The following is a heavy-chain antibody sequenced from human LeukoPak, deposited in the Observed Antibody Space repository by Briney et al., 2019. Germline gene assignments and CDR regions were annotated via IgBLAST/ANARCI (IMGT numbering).Heavy chain of an antibody. CDR2: INHSGST. D-gene: IGHD3-10*01. J-gene: IGHJ4*02. CDR3: ATQILLCHYY. Sequence: ASETLSLTCAVYGGSFSGYYWTWIRQPPGKGLEWIGEINHSGSTNYNPSLKSRVTMSVDTSNNQFSLKLTSVTAADTAMYYCATQILLCHYYWGQGTLVTVSS. V-gene: IGHV4-34*01. CDR1: GGSFSGYY.